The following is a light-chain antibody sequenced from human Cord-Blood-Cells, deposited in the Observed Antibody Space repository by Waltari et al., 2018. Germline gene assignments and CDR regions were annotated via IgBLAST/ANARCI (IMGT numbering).Light chain of an antibody. CDR3: QQYNSYST. CDR1: QSISSW. V-gene: IGKV1-5*03. CDR2: KAS. J-gene: IGKJ1*01. Sequence: DIQMTQSPSTLSASVGDRVTITCRASQSISSWLAWYQQKPGKAPKPLVYKASSLESGVPSRFSGSGSGKEFTLNISSLQPDDFATYYCQQYNSYSTFGQGTKVEIK.